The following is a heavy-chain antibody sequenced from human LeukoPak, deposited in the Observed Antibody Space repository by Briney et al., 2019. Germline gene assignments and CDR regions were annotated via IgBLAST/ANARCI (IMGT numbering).Heavy chain of an antibody. V-gene: IGHV4-59*08. Sequence: SETLSLTCTVSGGSVSSYYWSWIRQPPGKGLEWIGYIYYSGSTNYNPSLKSRVTISVDTSKNQFSLKLSSVTAADTAVYYCARHFRGYYDSSGPYWAFDIWGQGTMVTVSS. J-gene: IGHJ3*02. CDR3: ARHFRGYYDSSGPYWAFDI. D-gene: IGHD3-22*01. CDR2: IYYSGST. CDR1: GGSVSSYY.